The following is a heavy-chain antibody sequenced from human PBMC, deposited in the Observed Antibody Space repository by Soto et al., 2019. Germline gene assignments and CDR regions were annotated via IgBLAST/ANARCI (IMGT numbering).Heavy chain of an antibody. V-gene: IGHV1-69*13. CDR2: IIPIFGTA. CDR3: ARSPSVSAGTTFFWVGYYYYGMDV. D-gene: IGHD1-1*01. CDR1: GGTFSSYA. J-gene: IGHJ6*02. Sequence: ASVKVSCKASGGTFSSYAISSVRQAPGQGLEWMGGIIPIFGTANYAQKFQGRVTITADESTSTAYMELSSLRSEDTAVYYCARSPSVSAGTTFFWVGYYYYGMDVWGQGTTVTVSS.